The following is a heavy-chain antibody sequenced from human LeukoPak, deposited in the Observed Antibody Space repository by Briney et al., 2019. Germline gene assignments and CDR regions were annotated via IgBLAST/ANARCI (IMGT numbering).Heavy chain of an antibody. J-gene: IGHJ5*02. CDR2: INHSGST. CDR1: GGSFSGYY. V-gene: IGHV4-34*01. Sequence: SETLSLTCAVYGGSFSGYYWSWIRQPPGKGLEWIGEINHSGSTNYNPSLKSRVTISVDTTKNQFSLKLSSVTAADTAVYYCARAGTRNRRVTMVRGLTGTDLWGQGTLATVSS. D-gene: IGHD3-10*01. CDR3: ARAGTRNRRVTMVRGLTGTDL.